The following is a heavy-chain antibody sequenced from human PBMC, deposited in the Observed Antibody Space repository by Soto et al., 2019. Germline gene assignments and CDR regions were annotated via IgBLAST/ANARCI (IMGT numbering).Heavy chain of an antibody. J-gene: IGHJ4*02. V-gene: IGHV1-69*04. CDR2: IIPILGIA. D-gene: IGHD3-22*01. Sequence: SVKVSCKASGGTFSSYTISWVRQAPGQGLEWMGRIIPILGIANYAQKFQGRVTITADKSTSTAYMELSSLRSEDTAVYYCARDYDSSGYPRYYFDYWGQGTLVTVSS. CDR1: GGTFSSYT. CDR3: ARDYDSSGYPRYYFDY.